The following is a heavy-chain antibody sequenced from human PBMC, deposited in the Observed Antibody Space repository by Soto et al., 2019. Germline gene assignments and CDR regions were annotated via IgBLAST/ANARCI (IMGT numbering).Heavy chain of an antibody. D-gene: IGHD2-21*02. J-gene: IGHJ6*02. CDR1: GGTFSSYA. CDR2: ISPIFGTA. CDR3: ARAGGAYCGGDCSPYYYYGMDV. Sequence: QVQLVQSGAEVKKPGSSVKVSCKASGGTFSSYAISWVRQAPGQGLEWMGGISPIFGTANYAQKFQGRVTITADESTSTAYMELSSLRSEDTAVYYCARAGGAYCGGDCSPYYYYGMDVWGQGTTVTVSS. V-gene: IGHV1-69*12.